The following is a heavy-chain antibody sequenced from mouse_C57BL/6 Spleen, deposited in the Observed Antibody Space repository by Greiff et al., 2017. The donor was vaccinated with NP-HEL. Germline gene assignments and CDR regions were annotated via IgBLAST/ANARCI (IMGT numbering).Heavy chain of an antibody. D-gene: IGHD2-1*01. Sequence: EVKVVESGAELVRPGSSVKMSCKTSGYTFTSYGINWVKQRPGQGLEWIGYIYIGNGYTEYNEKFKGKATLTSDTSSSTAYMQLSSLTSEDSAIYFCARGGSYYGNQGYFDVWGTGTTVTVSS. CDR3: ARGGSYYGNQGYFDV. CDR2: IYIGNGYT. J-gene: IGHJ1*03. V-gene: IGHV1-58*01. CDR1: GYTFTSYG.